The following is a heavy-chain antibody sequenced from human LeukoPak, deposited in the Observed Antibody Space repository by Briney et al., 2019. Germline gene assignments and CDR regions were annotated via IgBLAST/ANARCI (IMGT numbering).Heavy chain of an antibody. V-gene: IGHV4-31*03. CDR3: ARDYHAGGYLDY. CDR2: IYYSGST. Sequence: SETLSLTCTVSGGSISSGAYYWSWIRQHPGKGLEWIGYIYYSGSTYYNPSLKSRVTISVDTSKNQFSLKLSSVTAADTAVYYCARDYHAGGYLDYWGQGTLVTVSS. D-gene: IGHD1-1*01. CDR1: GGSISSGAYY. J-gene: IGHJ4*02.